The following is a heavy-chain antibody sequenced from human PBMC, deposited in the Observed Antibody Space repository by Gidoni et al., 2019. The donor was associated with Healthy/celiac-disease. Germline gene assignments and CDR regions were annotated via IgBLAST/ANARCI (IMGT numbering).Heavy chain of an antibody. D-gene: IGHD3-22*01. CDR3: ARNYDSSGYYYDYYYYGMDV. V-gene: IGHV4-59*01. CDR1: GGSISSYY. J-gene: IGHJ6*02. CDR2: IYYSGST. Sequence: QVQLQESGPGLVKPSETLSLTCTVSGGSISSYYWSWIRQPPGKGLEWIGYIYYSGSTNYNPSLKSRVTISVDTSKNQFSLKLSSVTAADTAVYYCARNYDSSGYYYDYYYYGMDVWGQGTTVTVSS.